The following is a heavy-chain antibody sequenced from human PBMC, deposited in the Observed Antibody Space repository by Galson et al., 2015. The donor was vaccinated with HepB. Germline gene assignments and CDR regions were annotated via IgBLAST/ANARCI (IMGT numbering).Heavy chain of an antibody. CDR2: INSDGST. CDR1: GFTVSTKH. D-gene: IGHD6-6*01. V-gene: IGHV3-66*01. Sequence: SLRLSCAASGFTVSTKHMNWVRQAPGRGLEWVSVINSDGSTYYTDSVKGRFTISRDNSKNTLFLQMNSLRAEDTAVYYCARVPSDSSGAIDYWGQGTLVTVSS. J-gene: IGHJ4*02. CDR3: ARVPSDSSGAIDY.